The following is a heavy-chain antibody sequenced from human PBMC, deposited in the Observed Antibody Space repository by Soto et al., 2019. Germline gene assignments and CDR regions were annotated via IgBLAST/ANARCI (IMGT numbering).Heavy chain of an antibody. J-gene: IGHJ4*02. Sequence: TGGSLRLSCAASGFTFSSYAMSWVRQAPGKGLEWASAISSSGGSTYYADSVKGRFTISRDNSKNTLYLQMNSLRAEDTAVYYCAKDSADFDYWGQGTLVTVSS. D-gene: IGHD3-10*01. CDR3: AKDSADFDY. CDR2: ISSSGGST. V-gene: IGHV3-23*01. CDR1: GFTFSSYA.